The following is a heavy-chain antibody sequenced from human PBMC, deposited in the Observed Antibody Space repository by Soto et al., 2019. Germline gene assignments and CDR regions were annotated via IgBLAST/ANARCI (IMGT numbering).Heavy chain of an antibody. Sequence: EVQLLESGGGVVQPGGSLRLSCVASGFNFKKFAMAWVRQAPGEGLEWVSGISCCGGSTSYADSVKGRFSTARDDSKNTLCLQMNGLRVEDTAQYFCAKAAGEQWLIPHLDNWGQGTLVTVS. CDR1: GFNFKKFA. D-gene: IGHD6-19*01. V-gene: IGHV3-23*01. CDR2: ISCCGGST. CDR3: AKAAGEQWLIPHLDN. J-gene: IGHJ4*02.